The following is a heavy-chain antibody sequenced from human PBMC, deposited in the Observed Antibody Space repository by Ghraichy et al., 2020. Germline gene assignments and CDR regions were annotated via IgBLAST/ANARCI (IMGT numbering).Heavy chain of an antibody. CDR3: SRGSPSYYYYGMDV. CDR1: GGSFSGYY. V-gene: IGHV4-34*01. CDR2: INHSGST. J-gene: IGHJ6*02. Sequence: SETLSLTCAVYGGSFSGYYWSWIRQPPGKGLEWIGEINHSGSTNYNPSLKSRVTISVDTSKNQFSLKLSSVTAADTAVYYCSRGSPSYYYYGMDVWGQGTTVTVSS.